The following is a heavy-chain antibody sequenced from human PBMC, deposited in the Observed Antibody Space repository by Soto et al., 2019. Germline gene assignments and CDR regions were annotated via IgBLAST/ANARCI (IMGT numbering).Heavy chain of an antibody. Sequence: GTPSLTCTVSGGSISREYWSWIRQPPGKGLEWIGYIYYSGSTNYNPSLKSRVTISVDTSKNQFSLKLSSVTAADTAVYYCARGGDIVVVPAAAGGTWFDPWGQGTLVTVSS. J-gene: IGHJ5*02. D-gene: IGHD2-2*01. CDR1: GGSISREY. CDR2: IYYSGST. V-gene: IGHV4-59*01. CDR3: ARGGDIVVVPAAAGGTWFDP.